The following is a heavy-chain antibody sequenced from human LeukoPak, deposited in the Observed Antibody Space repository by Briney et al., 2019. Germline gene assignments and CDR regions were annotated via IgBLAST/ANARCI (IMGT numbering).Heavy chain of an antibody. CDR2: INHSGST. V-gene: IGHV4-34*01. CDR1: GGSFSGYY. J-gene: IGHJ5*02. CDR3: ARDRKRYDFWSDYTRAGWFDP. D-gene: IGHD3-3*01. Sequence: SETLSPTCAVYGGSFSGYYWSWIRQPPGKGLEWIGEINHSGSTNYNPSLKSRVTISVDTSKNQFSLKLSSVTAADTAVYYCARDRKRYDFWSDYTRAGWFDPWGQGTLVTVSS.